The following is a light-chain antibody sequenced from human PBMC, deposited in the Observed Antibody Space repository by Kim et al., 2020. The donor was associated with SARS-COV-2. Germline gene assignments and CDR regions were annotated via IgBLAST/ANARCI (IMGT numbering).Light chain of an antibody. V-gene: IGLV3-19*01. CDR2: GKN. Sequence: SSELTQDPAVSVALGQTVRITCQGDSLRSYYASWYQQKPGQAPVLVIYGKNNRPSGIPDRFSGSSSGNTASLTITGAQAEDEADYYCNPRDSSGNHGGVFGGGTQLTVL. J-gene: IGLJ2*01. CDR3: NPRDSSGNHGGV. CDR1: SLRSYY.